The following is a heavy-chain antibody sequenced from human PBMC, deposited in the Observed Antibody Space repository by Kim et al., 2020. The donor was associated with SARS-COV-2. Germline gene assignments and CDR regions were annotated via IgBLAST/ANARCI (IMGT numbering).Heavy chain of an antibody. V-gene: IGHV3-66*01. Sequence: GGSLRLSCAASGFSVSSFYMTWVRQAPGKGLEWVSVIYRGGVTLYADSVEGRFTISRDNSKNTLYLQMNSLRAEDTAMYYCTRDHVDGYWSWGRGTLGTV. CDR1: GFSVSSFY. CDR3: TRDHVDGYWS. D-gene: IGHD5-18*01. CDR2: IYRGGVT. J-gene: IGHJ5*02.